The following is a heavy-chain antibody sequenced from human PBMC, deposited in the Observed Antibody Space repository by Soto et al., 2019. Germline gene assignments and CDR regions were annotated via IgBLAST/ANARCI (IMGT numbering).Heavy chain of an antibody. CDR1: GFTFSSYG. CDR2: ISDDGSNK. CDR3: ARDTAFDF. J-gene: IGHJ4*02. V-gene: IGHV3-30*03. D-gene: IGHD5-18*01. Sequence: QVQLVESGGGVVQPGRSLRLSCAASGFTFSSYGMHWVRQAPGKGLEWVAVISDDGSNKYYADSVKGRFTISRDNAKNALYLQMNSLRAEDTAVYYCARDTAFDFWGQGTLVTVSS.